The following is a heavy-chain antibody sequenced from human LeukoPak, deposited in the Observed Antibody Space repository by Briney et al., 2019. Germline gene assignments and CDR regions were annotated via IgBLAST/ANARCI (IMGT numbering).Heavy chain of an antibody. Sequence: SETLSLTCTVSGGSISSSSYYWGWIRQPPGKGLEWIGSIYYSGSTYYNPPLKSRVTISVDTSKNQFSLKLSSVTAADTAVYYCARTYYDFWSGYFDYWGQGTLVTVSS. D-gene: IGHD3-3*01. J-gene: IGHJ4*02. CDR2: IYYSGST. V-gene: IGHV4-39*01. CDR3: ARTYYDFWSGYFDY. CDR1: GGSISSSSYY.